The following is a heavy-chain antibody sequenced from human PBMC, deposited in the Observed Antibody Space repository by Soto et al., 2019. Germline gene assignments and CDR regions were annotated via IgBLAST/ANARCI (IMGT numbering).Heavy chain of an antibody. V-gene: IGHV3-7*01. CDR1: GFTFSSYW. CDR3: AREGPYNWFDP. CDR2: IKQDGSEK. J-gene: IGHJ5*02. Sequence: EVQLVESGGGLVQPGGSLRLSCAASGFTFSSYWMSWVRQAPGKGLEWVANIKQDGSEKYYVDSVKGRFTISRDNAKNSLYLQMNSLRAEEPAVYYCAREGPYNWFDPWGQGTLVTVSS.